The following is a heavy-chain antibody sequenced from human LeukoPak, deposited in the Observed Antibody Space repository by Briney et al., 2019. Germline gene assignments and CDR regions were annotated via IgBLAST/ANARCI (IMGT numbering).Heavy chain of an antibody. D-gene: IGHD3-10*01. CDR2: IWNDGSKK. CDR1: GFIFRDYG. Sequence: VGSLLLSCAASGFIFRDYGMHWVRRAPGKGLEWVGVIWNDGSKKYYADFVKGRLTISRDNSKSTLYLQVNSLRAEDTAVYYCARVGSGSWPWAFDIWGQGTMVTVSP. CDR3: ARVGSGSWPWAFDI. J-gene: IGHJ3*02. V-gene: IGHV3-33*01.